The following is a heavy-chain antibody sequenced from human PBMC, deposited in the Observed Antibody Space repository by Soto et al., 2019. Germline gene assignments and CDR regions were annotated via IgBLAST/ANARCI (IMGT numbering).Heavy chain of an antibody. CDR3: ARDQALDCSGGSCYSHYYYYGMDV. CDR2: IYYSGST. CDR1: GGSISSYY. D-gene: IGHD2-15*01. V-gene: IGHV4-59*01. J-gene: IGHJ6*02. Sequence: SETLSLTCTVSGGSISSYYWSWIRQPPGKGLEWIGYIYYSGSTNYNPSLKSRVTISVDTSKNQFSLKLSSVTAADTAVYYCARDQALDCSGGSCYSHYYYYGMDVWGQGTTVTVSS.